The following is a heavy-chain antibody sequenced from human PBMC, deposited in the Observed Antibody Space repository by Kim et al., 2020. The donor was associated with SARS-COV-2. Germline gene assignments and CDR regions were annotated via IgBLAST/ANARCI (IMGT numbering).Heavy chain of an antibody. J-gene: IGHJ6*02. CDR2: GST. CDR3: ARRLPYLDV. Sequence: GSTYSNPSLKSRVTISVDASKNQFSLKLSSVTAADTAVYYCARRLPYLDVWGQGTTVTVSS. V-gene: IGHV4-39*01.